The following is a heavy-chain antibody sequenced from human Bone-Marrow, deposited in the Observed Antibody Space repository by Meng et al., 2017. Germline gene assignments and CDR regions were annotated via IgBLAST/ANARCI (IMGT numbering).Heavy chain of an antibody. CDR3: VGAEGYNFFDY. CDR1: GFTFSSYV. V-gene: IGHV3-30*14. J-gene: IGHJ4*02. Sequence: GESLKISCAASGFTFSSYVMHWVRQAPGKGLEWVAVISYDGSNKYYADSVRGRFTISRDNSQNTLYLQMSSLRPADTDVCYCVGAEGYNFFDYWGQGTLVTVSS. CDR2: ISYDGSNK. D-gene: IGHD5-24*01.